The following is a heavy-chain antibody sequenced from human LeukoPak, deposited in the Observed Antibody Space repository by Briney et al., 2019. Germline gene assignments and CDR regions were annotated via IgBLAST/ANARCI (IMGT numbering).Heavy chain of an antibody. J-gene: IGHJ6*02. V-gene: IGHV4-34*01. D-gene: IGHD3-3*01. CDR2: INHSGST. CDR1: GGSFSGYY. Sequence: SETLSLTCAVYGGSFSGYYWSWIRQLPGKGLEWIGEINHSGSTNYNPSLKSRVTISVDTSKNQFSLKLSSVTAADTAVYYCARGPPHITIFGVVSVLNYYGMDVWGQGTTVTVSS. CDR3: ARGPPHITIFGVVSVLNYYGMDV.